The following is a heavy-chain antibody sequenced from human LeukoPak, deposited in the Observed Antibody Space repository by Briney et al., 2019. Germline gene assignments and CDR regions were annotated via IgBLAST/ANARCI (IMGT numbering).Heavy chain of an antibody. CDR2: ISYDGSNK. CDR1: GFTFSSYA. V-gene: IGHV3-30-3*01. Sequence: GRSLRLSCAASGFTFSSYAMHWVRQAPGKGLEWVAVISYDGSNKYYADSVKGRFTISRDNSKNTLYLQMNSLRAEDTAVYYCAKDDSALWGPVGWGQGTLVTVSS. J-gene: IGHJ4*02. D-gene: IGHD3-16*01. CDR3: AKDDSALWGPVG.